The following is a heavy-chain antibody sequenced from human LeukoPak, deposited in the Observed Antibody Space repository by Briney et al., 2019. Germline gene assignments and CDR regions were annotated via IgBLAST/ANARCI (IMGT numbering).Heavy chain of an antibody. CDR1: GFTFSNAW. D-gene: IGHD2-15*01. J-gene: IGHJ4*02. Sequence: GGSLRLSCAASGFTFSNAWMSWVRQAPGKGLEWVGRIKSKTDGGTTDYAAPVKGRFTISRDDSKNTLYLQMNSLKTEDTAVYYCTTGGIPHQDLFDYWGQGTLVTVSS. V-gene: IGHV3-15*01. CDR3: TTGGIPHQDLFDY. CDR2: IKSKTDGGTT.